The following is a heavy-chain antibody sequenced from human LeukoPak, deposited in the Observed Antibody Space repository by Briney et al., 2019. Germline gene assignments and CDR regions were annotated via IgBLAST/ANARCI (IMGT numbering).Heavy chain of an antibody. V-gene: IGHV3-21*01. Sequence: GGSLRLSCAASGFTFSSYSMNWVRQAPGKGLEWVSFISSSSSYIYYADSVKGRFTISRDNAKNSLYLQMNSPRAEETAVYYCARSQKRVVVVAAAFDYWGQGTLVTVSS. J-gene: IGHJ4*02. CDR1: GFTFSSYS. CDR3: ARSQKRVVVVAAAFDY. D-gene: IGHD2-15*01. CDR2: ISSSSSYI.